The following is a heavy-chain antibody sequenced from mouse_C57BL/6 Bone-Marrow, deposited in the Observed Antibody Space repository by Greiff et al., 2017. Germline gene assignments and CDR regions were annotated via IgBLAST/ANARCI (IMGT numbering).Heavy chain of an antibody. CDR2: ISNLAYSI. Sequence: EVKVEESGGGLVQPGGSLKLSCAASGFTFSDYGMAWVRQAPRKGPEWVAFISNLAYSIYYADTVTGRFTISRENAKNTLYLERSSLRSEDTAMYYCARRGFSYYGSFYAMDYWGQGTSVTVSS. CDR1: GFTFSDYG. V-gene: IGHV5-15*04. CDR3: ARRGFSYYGSFYAMDY. J-gene: IGHJ4*01. D-gene: IGHD1-1*01.